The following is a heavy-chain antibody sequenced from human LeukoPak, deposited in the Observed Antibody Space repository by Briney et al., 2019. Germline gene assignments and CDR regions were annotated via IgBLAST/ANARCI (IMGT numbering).Heavy chain of an antibody. V-gene: IGHV1-2*02. D-gene: IGHD4-11*01. Sequence: GASVRVSFEASGDTFTVDYMHWGRQAPGQGGEGMGWINPNSGGTNYTQKFQGRVTMTRDTSISTPYMELRRLRSDDTAVYYCARGVQLQVYYYYGMDVWGQGTTVTVSS. CDR3: ARGVQLQVYYYYGMDV. CDR2: INPNSGGT. CDR1: GDTFTVDY. J-gene: IGHJ6*02.